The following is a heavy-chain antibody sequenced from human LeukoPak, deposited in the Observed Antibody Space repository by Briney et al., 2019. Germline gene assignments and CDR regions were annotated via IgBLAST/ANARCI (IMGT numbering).Heavy chain of an antibody. Sequence: PGGSLRLSCAASGFTVSSNYMSWVRQAPGKGLEGVSVIYSGGSTYNADSVKGRFTISRDNSKNTLYLQMNSLRAEDTAVYYCARAGILTGYYLDYWGQGTLVTVSS. V-gene: IGHV3-66*01. CDR3: ARAGILTGYYLDY. CDR2: IYSGGST. D-gene: IGHD3-9*01. CDR1: GFTVSSNY. J-gene: IGHJ4*02.